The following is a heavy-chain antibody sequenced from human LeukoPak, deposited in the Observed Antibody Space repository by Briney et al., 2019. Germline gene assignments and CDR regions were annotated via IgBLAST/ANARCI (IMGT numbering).Heavy chain of an antibody. J-gene: IGHJ4*02. CDR1: EYTLTASY. CDR3: ARLSYDSGTHYTCYEY. CDR2: INPNSGET. D-gene: IGHD3-10*01. V-gene: IGHV1-2*02. Sequence: ASVKASCKASEYTLTASYVTCVGQAPGQGLEWMGWINPNSGETGYAQNLQGRVTMTRDTSVSTAYMELSRLTSDDTAIYYCARLSYDSGTHYTCYEYWGQGTLVTVSS.